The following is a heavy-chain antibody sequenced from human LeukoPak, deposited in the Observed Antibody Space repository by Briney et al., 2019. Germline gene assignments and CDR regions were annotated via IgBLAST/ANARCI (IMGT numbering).Heavy chain of an antibody. CDR3: ARGEYDFWSGYYTGTSYTFDY. V-gene: IGHV3-21*01. J-gene: IGHJ4*02. CDR1: GFTFSSYS. D-gene: IGHD3-3*01. CDR2: ISSSSSYI. Sequence: GGSLRLSCAASGFTFSSYSMNWVRQAPGKGLEWVSSISSSSSYIYYADSVKGRFTISRDNAKNSLYLQMNSLRAEDTTVYYCARGEYDFWSGYYTGTSYTFDYWGQGTLVTVSS.